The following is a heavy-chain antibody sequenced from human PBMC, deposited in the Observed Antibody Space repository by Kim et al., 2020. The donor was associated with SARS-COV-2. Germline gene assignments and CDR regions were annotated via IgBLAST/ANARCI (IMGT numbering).Heavy chain of an antibody. J-gene: IGHJ6*02. D-gene: IGHD2-2*01. V-gene: IGHV1-2*04. CDR2: INPNSGGT. Sequence: ASVKVSCKASGYTFTGYYMHWVRQAPGQGLEWMGWINPNSGGTNYAQKFQGWVTMTRDTSISTAYMELSRLRSDDTAVYYCARERVVGAYYYYYGMDVWGQGTTVTVSS. CDR3: ARERVVGAYYYYYGMDV. CDR1: GYTFTGYY.